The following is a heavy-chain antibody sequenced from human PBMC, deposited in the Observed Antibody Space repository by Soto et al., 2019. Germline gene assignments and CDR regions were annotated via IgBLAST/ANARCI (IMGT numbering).Heavy chain of an antibody. CDR1: GGTFSSYA. CDR2: IIPIFGTA. Sequence: GASVKVSCKASGGTFSSYAISWVRQAPGQGLEWMGGIIPIFGTANYAQKFQGRVTITADKSTSTAYMDLSSLRSEHTAVYYCARSDTDNYYYYGMDVWGQGTTGTAP. J-gene: IGHJ6*02. CDR3: ARSDTDNYYYYGMDV. D-gene: IGHD5-18*01. V-gene: IGHV1-69*06.